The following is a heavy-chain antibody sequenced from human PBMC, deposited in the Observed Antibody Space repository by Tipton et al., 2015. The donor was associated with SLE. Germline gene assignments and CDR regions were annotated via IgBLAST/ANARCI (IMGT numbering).Heavy chain of an antibody. J-gene: IGHJ6*02. V-gene: IGHV4-59*01. CDR3: ARGWGYDSLYYYYGMDV. Sequence: TLSLTCAVYGGSFSGYYWSWIRQPPGKGLEWIGYIYYSGSTNYNPSLKSRVTISVDTSKNQFSLKLSSVTAADTAVYYCARGWGYDSLYYYYGMDVWGQGTTVTVS. CDR1: GGSFSGYY. CDR2: IYYSGST. D-gene: IGHD5-12*01.